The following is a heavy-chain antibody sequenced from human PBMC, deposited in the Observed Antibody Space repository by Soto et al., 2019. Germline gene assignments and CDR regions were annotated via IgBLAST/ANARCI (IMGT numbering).Heavy chain of an antibody. CDR1: GYTFTSYA. CDR3: AYLLGAAAAGP. Sequence: ASVKVSRKACGYTFTSYAMHCVRQAPGQRLEWMGWINAGNGNTKYSQKFQGRVTITRDTSASTAYMELSSLRSEDTAVYYCAYLLGAAAAGPWGQGTLVTVSS. J-gene: IGHJ1*01. V-gene: IGHV1-3*01. CDR2: INAGNGNT. D-gene: IGHD6-13*01.